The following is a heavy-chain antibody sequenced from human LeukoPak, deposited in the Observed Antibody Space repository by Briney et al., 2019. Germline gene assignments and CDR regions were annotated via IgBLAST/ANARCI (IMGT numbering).Heavy chain of an antibody. CDR1: GFTFSSYA. D-gene: IGHD3-22*01. J-gene: IGHJ3*02. Sequence: GGSLRLSCAASGFTFSSYAMTWVRQAPGKGLEWVSAISGSGDTTYYADSVKGRFTISRDNSKNMLYLQMNSLRAEDTAVYYCARDVGDYYDSSGYDAFDIWGQGTMVTVSS. CDR3: ARDVGDYYDSSGYDAFDI. CDR2: ISGSGDTT. V-gene: IGHV3-23*01.